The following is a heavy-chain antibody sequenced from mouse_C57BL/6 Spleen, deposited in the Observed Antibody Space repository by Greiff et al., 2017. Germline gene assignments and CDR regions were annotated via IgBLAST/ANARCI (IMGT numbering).Heavy chain of an antibody. V-gene: IGHV1-18*01. CDR3: ARPEVRSTMITTTYWYFDV. D-gene: IGHD2-4*01. CDR1: GYTFTDYN. J-gene: IGHJ1*03. CDR2: INPNNGGT. Sequence: EVQLQQSGPELVKPGASVKIPCKASGYTFTDYNMDWVKQSHGKSLEWIGDINPNNGGTIYNQKFKGKATLTVDKSSSTAYMELRSLTSEDTAVYYCARPEVRSTMITTTYWYFDVWGTGTTVTVSS.